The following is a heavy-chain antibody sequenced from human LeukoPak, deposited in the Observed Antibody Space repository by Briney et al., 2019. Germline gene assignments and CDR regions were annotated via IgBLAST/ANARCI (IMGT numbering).Heavy chain of an antibody. CDR2: ISWNSGLI. J-gene: IGHJ4*02. Sequence: GGSLRLSCAASGFTFDKYAMHWVRQAPGKGLEWVSGISWNSGLIDYADSVKGRFTISRDNAKNSLFLQMNSLKAEDTAFYYCAKVGIFGLVTYYFDYWGQGTLVTVSS. CDR1: GFTFDKYA. CDR3: AKVGIFGLVTYYFDY. D-gene: IGHD3/OR15-3a*01. V-gene: IGHV3-9*01.